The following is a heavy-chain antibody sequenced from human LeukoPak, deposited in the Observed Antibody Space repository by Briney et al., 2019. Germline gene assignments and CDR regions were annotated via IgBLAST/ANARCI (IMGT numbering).Heavy chain of an antibody. V-gene: IGHV3-11*01. CDR3: ARDDSGSYYGYYYMDV. CDR2: IRSSGSTI. D-gene: IGHD1-26*01. Sequence: PGGSLRLSCAASGFTFSDYYMSWIRQAPGKGLEWVSYIRSSGSTIYYADSVKGRFTISRDNAKHSLYLQMNSLRAEDTAVYYCARDDSGSYYGYYYMDVWGKGTTVTVSS. J-gene: IGHJ6*03. CDR1: GFTFSDYY.